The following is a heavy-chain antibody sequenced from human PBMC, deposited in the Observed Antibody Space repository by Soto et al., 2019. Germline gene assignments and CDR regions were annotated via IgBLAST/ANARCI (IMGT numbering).Heavy chain of an antibody. CDR1: GYTLTELS. V-gene: IGHV1-24*01. J-gene: IGHJ4*02. Sequence: ASVKVSCKVSGYTLTELSMHWVRQTPGKGLEWMGGFDPEDGETVYAQKFQGRVTMTEDTSTDTAYMELSSLRSEDTAVYYCATDLSASTAFRPLILDYWGQGTLVTVSS. CDR2: FDPEDGET. D-gene: IGHD3-9*01. CDR3: ATDLSASTAFRPLILDY.